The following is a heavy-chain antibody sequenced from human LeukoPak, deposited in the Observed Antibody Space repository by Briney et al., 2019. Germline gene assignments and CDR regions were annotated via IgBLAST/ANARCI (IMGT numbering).Heavy chain of an antibody. J-gene: IGHJ4*02. CDR1: GGSFSGYY. CDR3: ARGRSWIVAAVDY. Sequence: SETLSLTCAVYGGSFSGYYWSWIRQPPGKGLEWIGEINHSGSTNYNPSLKSRVTISVDTSKNQFSLKLSSVTAADTAVYYCARGRSWIVAAVDYWGQGTLVTVSS. D-gene: IGHD6-13*01. V-gene: IGHV4-34*01. CDR2: INHSGST.